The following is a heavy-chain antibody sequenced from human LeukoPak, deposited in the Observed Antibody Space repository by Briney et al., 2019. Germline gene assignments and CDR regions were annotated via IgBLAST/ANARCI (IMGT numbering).Heavy chain of an antibody. CDR1: GYTFTSYG. CDR3: ARDQGRDGYNSAFDI. V-gene: IGHV1-46*01. D-gene: IGHD5-12*01. Sequence: ASVKVSCKASGYTFTSYGISWVRQAPGQGLEWMGIINPSGGSTSYAQKFQGRVTMTRDTSTSTVYMELSSLRSEDTAVYYCARDQGRDGYNSAFDIWGQGTMVTVSS. J-gene: IGHJ3*02. CDR2: INPSGGST.